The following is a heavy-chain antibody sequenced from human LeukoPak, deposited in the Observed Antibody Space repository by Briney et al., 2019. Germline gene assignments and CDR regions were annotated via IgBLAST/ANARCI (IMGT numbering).Heavy chain of an antibody. V-gene: IGHV3-48*03. D-gene: IGHD2-21*02. CDR1: GFSFSSYK. J-gene: IGHJ4*02. CDR3: ARRAYCGGDCYSPVDY. Sequence: TGGSLRLSCAASGFSFSSYKMNWVRQAPGKGLEWVSYISTSGSTIYYADSVKGRFTISRDNAKNSLYLQMNSLRAEDTAVYYCARRAYCGGDCYSPVDYWGQGTLVTVSS. CDR2: ISTSGSTI.